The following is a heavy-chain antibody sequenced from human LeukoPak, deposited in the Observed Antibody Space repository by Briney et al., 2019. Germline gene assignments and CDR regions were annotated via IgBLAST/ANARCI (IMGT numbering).Heavy chain of an antibody. J-gene: IGHJ4*02. V-gene: IGHV4-39*01. D-gene: IGHD6-6*01. CDR2: IYYSGST. CDR3: ARRKQLVGGFDY. CDR1: GGSISSSSYY. Sequence: SETLSLTCTVSGGSISSSSYYWGWIRQPPGKGLEWIGSIYYSGSTYYNPSLKSRVTISVDTSKNQFSLKLSSVTAADTAVYYCARRKQLVGGFDYWGQGTLVTVSS.